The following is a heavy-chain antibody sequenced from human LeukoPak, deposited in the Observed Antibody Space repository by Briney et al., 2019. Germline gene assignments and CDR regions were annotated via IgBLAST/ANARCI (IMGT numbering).Heavy chain of an antibody. CDR3: ARDQGYCSSTSCYAGYFDY. D-gene: IGHD2-2*01. V-gene: IGHV3-48*01. CDR1: GFTFSSYS. Sequence: GGSLRLSCAASGFTFSSYSMNWVRQAPGKGLEWVSYISSSSTIYYADSVKGRFTISRDNAKNSLYLQMNSLRAEDTAVYYCARDQGYCSSTSCYAGYFDYWGQGTLVTVSS. CDR2: ISSSSTI. J-gene: IGHJ4*02.